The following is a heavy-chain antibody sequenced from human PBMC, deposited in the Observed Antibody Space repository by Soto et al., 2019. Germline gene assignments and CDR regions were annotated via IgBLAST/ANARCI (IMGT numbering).Heavy chain of an antibody. Sequence: QVQLVQSGAEVKKPGASIKVSCKASGYTFTSYGISWVRQAPGQGLEWVGWISAYNGNTNYAQKLQGRVTMTTDTSTNTASMELRSLRSDDTAVYYRARASGLYGAVDYWGQGTLVTVSS. CDR1: GYTFTSYG. D-gene: IGHD3-10*01. CDR3: ARASGLYGAVDY. CDR2: ISAYNGNT. J-gene: IGHJ4*02. V-gene: IGHV1-18*01.